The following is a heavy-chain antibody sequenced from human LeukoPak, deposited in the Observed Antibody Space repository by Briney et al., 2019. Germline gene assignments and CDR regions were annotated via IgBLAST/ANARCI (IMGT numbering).Heavy chain of an antibody. CDR2: ISYDGSNK. D-gene: IGHD2-21*02. J-gene: IGHJ4*02. Sequence: GGSLSLSCVASGFTSSSYAMNWVRQAPGKGLEWVAVISYDGSNKYYADSVKGRFTISRDNSKNTLYLQMNSLRAEDTAVYYCAKDYPTDWGQGTLVTVSS. CDR1: GFTSSSYA. CDR3: AKDYPTD. V-gene: IGHV3-30*18.